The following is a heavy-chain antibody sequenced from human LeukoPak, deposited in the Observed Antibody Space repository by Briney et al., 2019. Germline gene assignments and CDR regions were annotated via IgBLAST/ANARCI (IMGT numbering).Heavy chain of an antibody. D-gene: IGHD3-3*01. CDR2: ISSNIITT. CDR3: AGSTLGSGIFQY. J-gene: IGHJ1*01. V-gene: IGHV3-48*01. Sequence: PGGSLRLSCAASGFTFSSYSMSWVRQAPGKGLQWVSYISSNIITTYYADSVRGRFIVSTDNAKNSLYLQINSLIAEDTAVYYCAGSTLGSGIFQYWGQGTLGTVSP. CDR1: GFTFSSYS.